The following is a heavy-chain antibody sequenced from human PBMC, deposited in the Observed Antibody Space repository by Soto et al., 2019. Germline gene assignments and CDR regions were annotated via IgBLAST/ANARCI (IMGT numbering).Heavy chain of an antibody. CDR3: AKLEAPRGSSSWSDAFDI. V-gene: IGHV3-23*01. J-gene: IGHJ3*02. CDR1: GFTFSSYA. D-gene: IGHD6-13*01. CDR2: ISGSGGST. Sequence: GGSLRLSCAASGFTFSSYAMSWVRQAPGKGLEWVSAISGSGGSTYYADSVKGRFTISRDNSKNTLYLQMNSLRAEDTAVYYCAKLEAPRGSSSWSDAFDIWGQGTMVTVSS.